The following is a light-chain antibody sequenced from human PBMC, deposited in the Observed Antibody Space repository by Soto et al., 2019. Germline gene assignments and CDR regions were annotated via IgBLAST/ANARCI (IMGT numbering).Light chain of an antibody. J-gene: IGKJ2*01. CDR1: QSVLHNSNNYNY. Sequence: DIVMTQSPDSLAVSLGERASINCKSSQSVLHNSNNYNYLAWYQQKPGQPPKLLIYWASTRESGVPDRFSGSGSGTDFTLTISSLQAEDVAVYYCKQYFLIPHTFGQGTKLEIK. CDR2: WAS. CDR3: KQYFLIPHT. V-gene: IGKV4-1*01.